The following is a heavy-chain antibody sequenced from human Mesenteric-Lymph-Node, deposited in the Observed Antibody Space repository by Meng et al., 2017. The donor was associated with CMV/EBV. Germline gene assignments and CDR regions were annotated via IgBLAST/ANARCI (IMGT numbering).Heavy chain of an antibody. D-gene: IGHD2-8*01. CDR2: ISWNSGSI. CDR3: ARYCINGVCYYYYGMDV. J-gene: IGHJ6*02. V-gene: IGHV3-9*01. CDR1: GFTFDDYA. Sequence: GGSLRLSCAASGFTFDDYAMHWVRQAPGKGLEWVSGISWNSGSIGYADSVKGRFTISRDNAKNSLYLQMNSLRAEDTALYYCARYCINGVCYYYYGMDVWGQGTTVTVSS.